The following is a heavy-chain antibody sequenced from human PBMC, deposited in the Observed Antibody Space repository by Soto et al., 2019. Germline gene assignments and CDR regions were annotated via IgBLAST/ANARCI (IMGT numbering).Heavy chain of an antibody. CDR1: GGSLSGYY. J-gene: IGHJ6*02. CDR3: ARNELRFFGVVPRPYYYYVMDF. D-gene: IGHD3-3*01. Sequence: SETLSLTCAVYGGSLSGYYWSWIRQPPGKGLEWIGEINHSGSTNYNPSLKSRVTISVDTSKNQFSLKLSSVTAADTAVYYCARNELRFFGVVPRPYYYYVMDFWGQGTTVTVSS. CDR2: INHSGST. V-gene: IGHV4-34*01.